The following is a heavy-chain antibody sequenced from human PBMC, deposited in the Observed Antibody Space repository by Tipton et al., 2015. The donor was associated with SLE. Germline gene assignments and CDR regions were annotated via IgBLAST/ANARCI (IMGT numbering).Heavy chain of an antibody. V-gene: IGHV4-38-2*02. D-gene: IGHD3-3*01. CDR1: GYSISSGYY. J-gene: IGHJ3*02. CDR3: ARDGPYYDFWSGMGAFDI. Sequence: TLPLTCTVSGYSISSGYYWGWIRQPPGKGLEWIGSIYHSGSTYYNPSLKSRVTISVDTSKNQFSLMLRSVTAADTAVYYCARDGPYYDFWSGMGAFDIWGQGTMVTVSS. CDR2: IYHSGST.